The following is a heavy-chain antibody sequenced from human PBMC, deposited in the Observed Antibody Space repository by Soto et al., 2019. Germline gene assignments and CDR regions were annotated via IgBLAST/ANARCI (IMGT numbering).Heavy chain of an antibody. V-gene: IGHV3-30*03. Sequence: QVQLVESGGGVVQPGRSLRLSCAASGFTFSTYGMHWVRQAPGKGLDWVAVISSDGSTKYYADSLKGRFTISRDNSKNTLYLQMNSLNPEDTGVYYCARMEWVPWYFDLWGRGTLVTVSS. D-gene: IGHD3-3*01. CDR1: GFTFSTYG. CDR2: ISSDGSTK. CDR3: ARMEWVPWYFDL. J-gene: IGHJ2*01.